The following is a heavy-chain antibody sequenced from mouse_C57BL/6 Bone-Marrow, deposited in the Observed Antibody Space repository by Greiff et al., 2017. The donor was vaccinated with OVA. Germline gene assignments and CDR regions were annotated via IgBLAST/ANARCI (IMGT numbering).Heavy chain of an antibody. Sequence: EVHLVESGGDLVKPGGSLKLSCAASGFTFSSYGMSWVRQTPDKRLEWVATISSGGSYTYYPDSVKGRFTISRDNAKNTLYLQMSSLKSEDTAMYYCARRKYSKGFAYWGQGTLVTVSA. D-gene: IGHD2-5*01. J-gene: IGHJ3*01. CDR3: ARRKYSKGFAY. CDR1: GFTFSSYG. CDR2: ISSGGSYT. V-gene: IGHV5-6*01.